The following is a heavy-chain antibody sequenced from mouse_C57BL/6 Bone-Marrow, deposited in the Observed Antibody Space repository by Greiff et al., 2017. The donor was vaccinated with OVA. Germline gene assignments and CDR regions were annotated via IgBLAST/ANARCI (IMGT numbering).Heavy chain of an antibody. D-gene: IGHD2-10*02. CDR2: ISYSGST. V-gene: IGHV3-8*01. Sequence: DVKLQESGPGLAKPSQTLSLTCSVTGYSITSDYWNWIRKFPGNKLEYMGYISYSGSTYYNPSLKRRISITRDTSKNQYYRQLNSVTTEDTATYYCARLGYGRQGYFDYWGQGTTLTVSS. CDR3: ARLGYGRQGYFDY. CDR1: GYSITSDY. J-gene: IGHJ2*01.